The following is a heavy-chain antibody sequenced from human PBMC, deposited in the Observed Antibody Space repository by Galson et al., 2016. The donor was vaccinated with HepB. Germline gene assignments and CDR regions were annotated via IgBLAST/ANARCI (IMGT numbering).Heavy chain of an antibody. CDR2: INSDGSSR. V-gene: IGHV3-74*01. Sequence: SLRLSCAASGFTFRTYWMHWVRQVPGEGLVWVARINSDGSSRSYADSVKGRFTISRDNAKNTLYLQMNYLRAEDTAVYYCARRDAAPDVWGQGPTVTGSS. J-gene: IGHJ6*02. CDR3: ARRDAAPDV. D-gene: IGHD6-25*01. CDR1: GFTFRTYW.